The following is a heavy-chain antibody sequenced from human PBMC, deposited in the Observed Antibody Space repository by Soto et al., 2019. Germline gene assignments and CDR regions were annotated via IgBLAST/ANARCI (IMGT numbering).Heavy chain of an antibody. CDR3: ARIMPVGSGMDV. Sequence: AGGSLRLSCAASGFTFSSYEMNWVRQAPGKGLEWVSYISISGTTIHYADSVKGRFTISRDNAKNSLYLQLTSLRAEDTAVYYCARIMPVGSGMDVWGQGTTVTVSS. CDR2: ISISGTTI. D-gene: IGHD2-2*01. J-gene: IGHJ6*02. CDR1: GFTFSSYE. V-gene: IGHV3-48*03.